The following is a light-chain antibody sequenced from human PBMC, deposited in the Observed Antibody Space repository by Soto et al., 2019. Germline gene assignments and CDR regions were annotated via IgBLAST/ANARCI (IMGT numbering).Light chain of an antibody. CDR1: TGAVTSGHS. J-gene: IGLJ1*01. CDR3: FLSYSGARPYV. Sequence: QAVVTQEPSLTVSPGRTVTLTCGSSTGAVTSGHSPYGFQQKPGQDPRTLIYDTSNRHARTPARCPGSLLGGKAALTLSGARPGDEAECSCFLSYSGARPYVFGPGTQLTVL. CDR2: DTS. V-gene: IGLV7-46*01.